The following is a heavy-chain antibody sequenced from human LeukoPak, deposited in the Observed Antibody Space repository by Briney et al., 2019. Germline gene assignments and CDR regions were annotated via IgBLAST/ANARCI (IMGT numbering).Heavy chain of an antibody. CDR3: ARQVVAVAGTGYFDY. D-gene: IGHD6-19*01. V-gene: IGHV4-39*01. J-gene: IGHJ4*02. Sequence: SETLSLTCTVSGGSIRSSNYYWGWIRQPPGKGLEWIGSIYYSGSTYYNASLKSRGTISVDTSKNQFSLKLNSVTAADTAVYFCARQVVAVAGTGYFDYWGQGTLVTVSS. CDR1: GGSIRSSNYY. CDR2: IYYSGST.